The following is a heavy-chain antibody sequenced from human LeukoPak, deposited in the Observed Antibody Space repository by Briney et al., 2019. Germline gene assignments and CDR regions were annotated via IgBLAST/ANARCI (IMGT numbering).Heavy chain of an antibody. Sequence: SETLSLTCTVSGGSIFSYYFNWIRQPPGKGLEWIGYIYSNGISSYNPSLRGRGTISIATSKNQFSLRLRSVTAADTAIYYCAGRAYYDSSGYYPASGYFDLWGRGTLVTVSS. CDR2: IYSNGIS. J-gene: IGHJ2*01. D-gene: IGHD3-22*01. V-gene: IGHV4-4*08. CDR1: GGSIFSYY. CDR3: AGRAYYDSSGYYPASGYFDL.